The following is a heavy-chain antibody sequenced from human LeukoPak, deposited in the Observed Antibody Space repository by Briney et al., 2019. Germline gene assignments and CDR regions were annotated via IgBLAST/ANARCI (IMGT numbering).Heavy chain of an antibody. D-gene: IGHD3-22*01. J-gene: IGHJ4*02. CDR3: AKGTYYYDSSGYFPFDY. CDR1: GFTFDDYT. V-gene: IGHV3-43*01. Sequence: GGSLTLACAASGFTFDDYTMHWVRQAPGKGLEWVSLISWDGGSTYYADSVKGRFTISTDNSKNSLYLQMNSLRTEDTALYYCAKGTYYYDSSGYFPFDYWGQGTLVTVSS. CDR2: ISWDGGST.